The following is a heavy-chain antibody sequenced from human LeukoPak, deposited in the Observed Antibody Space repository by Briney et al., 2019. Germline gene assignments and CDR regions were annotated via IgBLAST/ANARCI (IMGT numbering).Heavy chain of an antibody. Sequence: PGGSLRLSCAASGFTFSSYGMSWVRQAPGKGLEWVSAISGSGGSTYYADSVKGRFTISRDNSKNTLYLQMNSLRAEDTAVYYCARERWDYCSGGSCRLVLDYWGQGTLVTVSS. V-gene: IGHV3-23*01. J-gene: IGHJ4*02. D-gene: IGHD2-15*01. CDR3: ARERWDYCSGGSCRLVLDY. CDR2: ISGSGGST. CDR1: GFTFSSYG.